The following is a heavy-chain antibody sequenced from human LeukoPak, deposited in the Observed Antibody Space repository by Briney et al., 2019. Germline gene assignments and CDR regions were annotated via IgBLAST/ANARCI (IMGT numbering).Heavy chain of an antibody. V-gene: IGHV3-33*08. Sequence: PGGSLRLSCAASGVTVRSNYMSWVRQAPGKGLEWVAVIWYDGGNKYYADSVKGRFTISRDNSKNTLYLQMNSLRAEDTAVYYCARAPCDGDCYTPEYFQHWGQGTLVTVSP. J-gene: IGHJ1*01. CDR3: ARAPCDGDCYTPEYFQH. CDR1: GVTVRSNY. D-gene: IGHD2-21*02. CDR2: IWYDGGNK.